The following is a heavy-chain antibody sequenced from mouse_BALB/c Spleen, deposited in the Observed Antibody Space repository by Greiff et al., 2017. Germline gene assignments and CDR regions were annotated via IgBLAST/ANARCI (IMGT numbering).Heavy chain of an antibody. J-gene: IGHJ3*01. Sequence: EVQLQQSGPELVKPGASAKMSCKASGYTFTSYVMHWVKQKPGQGLEWIGYINPYNDGTKYNEKFKGKATLTSDKSSSTAYMELSSLTSEDSAVYYCARSTVVATEGFAYWGQGTLVTVSA. CDR1: GYTFTSYV. V-gene: IGHV1-14*01. CDR3: ARSTVVATEGFAY. D-gene: IGHD1-1*01. CDR2: INPYNDGT.